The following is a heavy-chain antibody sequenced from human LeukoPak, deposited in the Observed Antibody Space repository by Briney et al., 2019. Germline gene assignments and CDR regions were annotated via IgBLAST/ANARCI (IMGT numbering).Heavy chain of an antibody. J-gene: IGHJ1*01. Sequence: PGGSLRLSWTVSGFTLSSHWMSWLRHLPGKGLEWVANINEDGSEKYFMDSVRGRFTISKDNAKNSLYLQMNSLRADDTAVYYCARDFTGSSRDWGQGALVTVS. CDR2: INEDGSEK. V-gene: IGHV3-7*01. CDR1: GFTLSSHW. D-gene: IGHD1-26*01. CDR3: ARDFTGSSRD.